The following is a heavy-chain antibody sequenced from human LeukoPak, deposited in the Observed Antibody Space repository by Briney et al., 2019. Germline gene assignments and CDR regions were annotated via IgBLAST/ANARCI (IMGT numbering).Heavy chain of an antibody. V-gene: IGHV4-34*01. CDR3: ARGPASGSNFAWFDP. CDR2: INHSGST. Sequence: SSETLSLTCAVYGGSLSNYYWSWIRQPPGKGLESIGEINHSGSTNYNPSLKSRVTISVDMSKNQFSLELSFVTAADTAVYYCARGPASGSNFAWFDPWGQGTLVTVSS. J-gene: IGHJ5*02. D-gene: IGHD3-10*01. CDR1: GGSLSNYY.